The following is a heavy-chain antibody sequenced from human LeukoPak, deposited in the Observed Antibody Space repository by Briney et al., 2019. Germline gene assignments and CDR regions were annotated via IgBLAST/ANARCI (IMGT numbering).Heavy chain of an antibody. CDR2: IYSGGST. V-gene: IGHV3-53*01. CDR1: GFTFSSNY. D-gene: IGHD6-13*01. J-gene: IGHJ4*02. CDR3: AKDRQQLGYFDY. Sequence: GGSLRLSCAASGFTFSSNYMSWVRQAPGKGLEGVSVIYSGGSTYYADSVKGRFTISRDNSKNTLYLQMNSLRAEDTAVYYCAKDRQQLGYFDYWGQGTLVTVSS.